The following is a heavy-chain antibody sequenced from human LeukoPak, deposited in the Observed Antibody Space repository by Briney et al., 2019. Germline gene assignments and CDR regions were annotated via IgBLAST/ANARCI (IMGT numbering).Heavy chain of an antibody. J-gene: IGHJ3*02. Sequence: PGGSLRLSCAASGFGFDDYTMHWVRQAPGKGLEWVSLISWDGGSIFYADSVKGRFSVSRDNSKKSLYMQLNSLRTEDTALYHCAKDGGMTTNAFDIWGQGTMVTVSS. CDR1: GFGFDDYT. CDR2: ISWDGGSI. V-gene: IGHV3-43*01. D-gene: IGHD5-24*01. CDR3: AKDGGMTTNAFDI.